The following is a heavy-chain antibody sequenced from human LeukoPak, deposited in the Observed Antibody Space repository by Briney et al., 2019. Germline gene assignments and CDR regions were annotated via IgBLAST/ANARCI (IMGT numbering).Heavy chain of an antibody. V-gene: IGHV4-59*01. CDR1: GGSISSYY. CDR3: ARDNLYDYGSGSYYWFDP. Sequence: PSETLSLTCTVSGGSISSYYWSWIRQPPGKGLEWIGYIYYSGSTNYNPSLKSRVTISVDTSKNQFSLKLSSVTAADTAVYYCARDNLYDYGSGSYYWFDPCGEGTLVTVSS. D-gene: IGHD3-10*01. J-gene: IGHJ5*02. CDR2: IYYSGST.